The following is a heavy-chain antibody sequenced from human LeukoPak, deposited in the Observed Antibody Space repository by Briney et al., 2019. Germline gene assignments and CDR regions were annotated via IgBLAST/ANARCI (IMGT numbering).Heavy chain of an antibody. D-gene: IGHD5-24*01. CDR2: IYSGGTT. V-gene: IGHV3-53*01. Sequence: GGSLRFSCAASGVTVSSTYMSWVRQAPGKGLGWVSVIYSGGTTRYAESVKGRFTISRDNSKNTLYLQMSSLRAEDTAVYYCARDRHGYNPFDYWGQGTLVTVSS. J-gene: IGHJ4*02. CDR1: GVTVSSTY. CDR3: ARDRHGYNPFDY.